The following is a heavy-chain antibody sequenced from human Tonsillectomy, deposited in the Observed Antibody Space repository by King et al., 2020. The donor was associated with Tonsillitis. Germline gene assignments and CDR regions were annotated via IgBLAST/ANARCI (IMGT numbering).Heavy chain of an antibody. J-gene: IGHJ3*02. V-gene: IGHV3-21*01. D-gene: IGHD6-19*01. CDR3: ARIGVPDSSGWFHGFDI. Sequence: VQLVESGGGLVKPGGSLRLSCAASGFTFSSYTMNWVRQAPGKGLEWVSSISGTSSYINYADSVKGRFTISRDNAKNSLYLQLNSLRAGDTGVYYGARIGVPDSSGWFHGFDIWGQGTMVTVAS. CDR2: ISGTSSYI. CDR1: GFTFSSYT.